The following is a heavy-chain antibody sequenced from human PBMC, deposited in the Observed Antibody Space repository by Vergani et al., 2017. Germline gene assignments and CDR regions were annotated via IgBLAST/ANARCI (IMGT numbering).Heavy chain of an antibody. Sequence: QVQLVQSGAEVKKPGASVKVSRKASGYTFTSYDINWVRQATGQGLEWMGWMNPNSGNTGYAQKFQGRVTMTRNTSISTAYMELSSLRSEDTAVYYCARGPSSSWYYYYYYYMDVWGKGTTVTVSS. D-gene: IGHD6-13*01. CDR1: GYTFTSYD. V-gene: IGHV1-8*01. CDR2: MNPNSGNT. CDR3: ARGPSSSWYYYYYYYMDV. J-gene: IGHJ6*03.